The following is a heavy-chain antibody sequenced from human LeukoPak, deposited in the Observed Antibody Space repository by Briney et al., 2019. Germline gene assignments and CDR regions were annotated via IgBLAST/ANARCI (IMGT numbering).Heavy chain of an antibody. Sequence: SETLSLTCTVSGGSISSYYWSWIRQPPGKGLEWIGYIYYSGSTNYNPSLKSRVTISVDTSKNQFSLKLSSVTAADTAAYYCARQTQPIEMATVYWYFDLWGRGTLVTVSS. CDR2: IYYSGST. D-gene: IGHD5-24*01. V-gene: IGHV4-59*01. J-gene: IGHJ2*01. CDR1: GGSISSYY. CDR3: ARQTQPIEMATVYWYFDL.